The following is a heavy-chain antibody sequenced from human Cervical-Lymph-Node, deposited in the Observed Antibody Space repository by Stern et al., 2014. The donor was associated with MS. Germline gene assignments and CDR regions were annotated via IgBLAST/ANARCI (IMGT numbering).Heavy chain of an antibody. V-gene: IGHV4-39*01. J-gene: IGHJ4*02. D-gene: IGHD6-13*01. CDR3: ARLRSGVFYFDY. CDR2: IYYSGST. CDR1: GGSISSSSYY. Sequence: QLQLQESGPGLVKPSETLSLTCTVSGGSISSSSYYWGWIRQPPGKGLEWIGSIYYSGSTYYNPSLKSRVTITVDTSKTQFSLKLSSVTAADTAVYYCARLRSGVFYFDYWGQGTLVTVSS.